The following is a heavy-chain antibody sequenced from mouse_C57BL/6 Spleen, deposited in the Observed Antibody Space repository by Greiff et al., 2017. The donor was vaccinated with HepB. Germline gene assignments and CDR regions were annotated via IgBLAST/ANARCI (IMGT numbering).Heavy chain of an antibody. J-gene: IGHJ1*03. D-gene: IGHD2-4*01. CDR1: GYAFSSSW. Sequence: VKLQQSGPELVKPGASVKISCKASGYAFSSSWMIWVKQRPGKGLEWIGRIYPGDGDTNYNGKFKGKATLTADKSSSTAYMQLSSLTSEDSAVYFCARDYDYGYWYFDVWGTGTTVTVSS. V-gene: IGHV1-82*01. CDR2: IYPGDGDT. CDR3: ARDYDYGYWYFDV.